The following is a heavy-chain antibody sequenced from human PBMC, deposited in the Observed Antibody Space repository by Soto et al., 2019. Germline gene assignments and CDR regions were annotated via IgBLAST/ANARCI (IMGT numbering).Heavy chain of an antibody. CDR3: ARVGRGVYGMDV. V-gene: IGHV3-48*02. D-gene: IGHD2-8*01. Sequence: PGGSLRRSCAASGFAFSTYIINWVRQAPGKGLEWFSYITSDSSTISYADSVKGRFTVSRDNAKNSLYLQMNSLRDEDTAVYYCARVGRGVYGMDVWGQGTSVTVSS. J-gene: IGHJ6*02. CDR1: GFAFSTYI. CDR2: ITSDSSTI.